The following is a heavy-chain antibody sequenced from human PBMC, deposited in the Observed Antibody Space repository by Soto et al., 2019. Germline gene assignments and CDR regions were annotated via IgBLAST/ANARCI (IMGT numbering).Heavy chain of an antibody. D-gene: IGHD3-10*01. V-gene: IGHV1-69*13. CDR2: IIPIFGTA. J-gene: IGHJ6*02. CDR1: GGTFSSYA. CDR3: ASGGTMVRGVPPYYYGMDV. Sequence: SVKVSCKASGGTFSSYAISWVRQAPGQGLEWMGGIIPIFGTANYAQKFQGRVTITADESTSTAYMELSSLRSEDTAVYYCASGGTMVRGVPPYYYGMDVWGQGTTVTVSS.